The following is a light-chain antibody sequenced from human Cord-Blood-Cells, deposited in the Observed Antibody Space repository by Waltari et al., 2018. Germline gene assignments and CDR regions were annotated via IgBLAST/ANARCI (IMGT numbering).Light chain of an antibody. V-gene: IGKV3-20*01. J-gene: IGKJ2*03. CDR3: VEYGSSPYS. Sequence: ELVLTQSPGTLSLSPGARATRSCRACPGVSSSYLAWYQQKPGQAPRLLLYGASRRATSIPDRFSGSGSCTDFTLTISRLVSEYFAVYYWVEYGSSPYSWGQRSKLEVK. CDR2: GAS. CDR1: PGVSSSY.